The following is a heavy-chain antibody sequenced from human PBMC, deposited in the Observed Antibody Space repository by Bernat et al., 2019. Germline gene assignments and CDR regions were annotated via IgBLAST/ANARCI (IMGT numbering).Heavy chain of an antibody. CDR3: ARDLSMGYATDY. CDR2: ISYDGSIK. V-gene: IGHV3-30-3*01. CDR1: GFTFSSYA. J-gene: IGHJ4*02. Sequence: QVQLVESGGGVVQPGGSLRLSCAASGFTFSSYAIHWVRQAPGKGLEWVTFISYDGSIKYYADSVKCRFTISRDNSKSTLYLQMNSLRVEDTAVYYCARDLSMGYATDYWGQETLVTVSS. D-gene: IGHD3-10*01.